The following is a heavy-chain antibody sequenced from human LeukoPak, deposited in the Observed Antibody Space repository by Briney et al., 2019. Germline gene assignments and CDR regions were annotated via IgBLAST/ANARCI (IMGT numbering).Heavy chain of an antibody. CDR2: IYYSGST. D-gene: IGHD3-10*01. J-gene: IGHJ4*02. Sequence: SETLSLTCAVSGGSISSNSYYWGWVRQPPGKGLEWIGSIYYSGSTYYNPSLKSRVTISVDTSKNQFSLKLSSVTAADTAVYYCARTRYYYNSRSYGAPYYFDYWGQGTLVTVSS. V-gene: IGHV4-39*01. CDR3: ARTRYYYNSRSYGAPYYFDY. CDR1: GGSISSNSYY.